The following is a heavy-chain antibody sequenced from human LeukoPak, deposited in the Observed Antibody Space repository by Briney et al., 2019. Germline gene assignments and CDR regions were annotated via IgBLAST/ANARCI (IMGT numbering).Heavy chain of an antibody. V-gene: IGHV4-34*01. CDR1: GGSFSGYY. CDR3: ARAYSGSLREYFQH. J-gene: IGHJ1*01. CDR2: INHSGST. Sequence: SETLSLTCAVYGGSFSGYYWSWIRQPPGKGLEWIGEINHSGSTNYNPSLKSRVTISVDTSKNQFSLKLSSVTAADTAVYYCARAYSGSLREYFQHWGQGTLVTVSS. D-gene: IGHD1-26*01.